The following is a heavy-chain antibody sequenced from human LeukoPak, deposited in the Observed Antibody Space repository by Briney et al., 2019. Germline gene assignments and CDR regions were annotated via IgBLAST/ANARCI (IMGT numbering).Heavy chain of an antibody. D-gene: IGHD4-17*01. CDR1: GGSISSYY. CDR3: ARAGAGWVTTPWYFDY. CDR2: IYYSGST. Sequence: SETLSLTCTVSGGSISSYYWGWIRQPPGKGLEWIGYIYYSGSTNYNPSLKSRVTISVDTSKNQFSLKLSSVTAADTAVYYCARAGAGWVTTPWYFDYWGQGTLVTVSS. J-gene: IGHJ4*02. V-gene: IGHV4-59*01.